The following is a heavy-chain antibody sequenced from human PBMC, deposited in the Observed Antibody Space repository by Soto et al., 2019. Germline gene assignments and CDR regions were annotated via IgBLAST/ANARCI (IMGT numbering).Heavy chain of an antibody. J-gene: IGHJ6*03. CDR2: ISPYNGNT. V-gene: IGHV1-18*01. CDR3: AIAIFGVAASKNSYYYMDF. D-gene: IGHD3-3*01. CDR1: GYTFTNYG. Sequence: ASVKVSCKASGYTFTNYGIKWVRQAPGQGIEWMGWISPYNGNTNYAQSLQGRVSMTTDTSTSTVYMEMRSLRSDDTAVYYCAIAIFGVAASKNSYYYMDFWGKGTTVTVSS.